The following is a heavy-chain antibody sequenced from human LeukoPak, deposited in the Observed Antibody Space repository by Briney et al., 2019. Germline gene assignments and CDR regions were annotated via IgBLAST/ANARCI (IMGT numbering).Heavy chain of an antibody. Sequence: SVKASCKASGGTFSSYAISWVRQAPGQGLEWMGGIIPIFGTANYAQKFQGRVTITADESTSTAYMELSSLRSEDTAVYYCARHYYGSGKGFDPWGQGTLVTVSS. CDR3: ARHYYGSGKGFDP. J-gene: IGHJ5*02. CDR1: GGTFSSYA. D-gene: IGHD3-10*01. CDR2: IIPIFGTA. V-gene: IGHV1-69*13.